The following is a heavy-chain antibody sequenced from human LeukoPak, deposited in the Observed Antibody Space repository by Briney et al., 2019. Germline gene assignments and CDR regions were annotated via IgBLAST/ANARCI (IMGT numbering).Heavy chain of an antibody. D-gene: IGHD1-26*01. Sequence: SETLSLTCTVSGYSISSGYYWGWIRPPPGKGLEWIGSIYHSGSTYYNPSLKSRVTISVDTSKNQFSLRLRSVTAADMAVYYCARGKSRGSHIDYWGQGTLVTVSS. CDR3: ARGKSRGSHIDY. CDR1: GYSISSGYY. CDR2: IYHSGST. J-gene: IGHJ4*02. V-gene: IGHV4-38-2*02.